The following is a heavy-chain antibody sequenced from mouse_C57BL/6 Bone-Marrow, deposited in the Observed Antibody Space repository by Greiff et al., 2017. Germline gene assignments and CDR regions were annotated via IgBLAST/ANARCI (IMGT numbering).Heavy chain of an antibody. V-gene: IGHV5-4*03. J-gene: IGHJ2*01. CDR2: ISDGGSYT. CDR3: ARHYGSSYVRENYFDY. Sequence: EVKLMEPGGGLVKPGGSLKLSCAASGFTFSSYAMSWVRQTPEKRLEWVATISDGGSYTYYPDNVKGRFTISRDNAKNHLYMQMSHLKSEATAMSYCARHYGSSYVRENYFDYWGQGTTLTVSS. D-gene: IGHD1-1*01. CDR1: GFTFSSYA.